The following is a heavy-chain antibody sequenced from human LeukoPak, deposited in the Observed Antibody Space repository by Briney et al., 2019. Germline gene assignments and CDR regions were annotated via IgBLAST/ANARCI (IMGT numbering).Heavy chain of an antibody. D-gene: IGHD7-27*01. CDR1: GYSITSGYY. V-gene: IGHV4-38-2*02. CDR2: IYHSGST. Sequence: PSETLSLTXTVSGYSITSGYYWGWMRQPPGKGLEWIGSIYHSGSTYYNPSLKSRVTISVDTSKNQFSLKLSSVTAADTAVYYSARKNWDYWYFELWGRGTLVTVSS. CDR3: ARKNWDYWYFEL. J-gene: IGHJ2*01.